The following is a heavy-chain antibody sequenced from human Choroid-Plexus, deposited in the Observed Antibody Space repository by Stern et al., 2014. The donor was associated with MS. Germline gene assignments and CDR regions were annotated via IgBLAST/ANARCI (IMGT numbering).Heavy chain of an antibody. V-gene: IGHV3-30*18. Sequence: VQLVESGGGVAQPGRPLILSCAASGFTFSNFGMHWVRQAPGKGLEWVALISYGGSDKYYADPGKGRFTICRYNSKNPLYMHMNSLRAEDTAVYYCAKDRQGSTYFFDYWGQGSLVTVSS. CDR1: GFTFSNFG. CDR2: ISYGGSDK. CDR3: AKDRQGSTYFFDY. J-gene: IGHJ4*02. D-gene: IGHD6-6*01.